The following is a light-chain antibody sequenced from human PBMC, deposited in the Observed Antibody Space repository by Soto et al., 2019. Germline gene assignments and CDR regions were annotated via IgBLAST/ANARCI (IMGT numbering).Light chain of an antibody. CDR1: QSVSSN. V-gene: IGKV3-20*01. Sequence: IVMTQSPPTLSVSPGEIATLSCRASQSVSSNLAWYQQKPGQAPRLLIYGATMRTTGTPDRFSGAGSETDFTLAISRLEPGDFAVYYCQQYVTSPAITVGQGTRLEIK. CDR3: QQYVTSPAIT. CDR2: GAT. J-gene: IGKJ5*01.